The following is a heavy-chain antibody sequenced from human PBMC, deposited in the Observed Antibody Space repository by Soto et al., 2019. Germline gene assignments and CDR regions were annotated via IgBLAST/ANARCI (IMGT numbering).Heavy chain of an antibody. Sequence: EVQLLESGGGLVQPGGSLILSWAASGFTFSTYAMSWVRQAPGKGLEWVSAISGSGSSTYYADSVKGRYTISRDNSKNTLYLQMNSLRAEDTALYYCTKGGGSCCFDCWGQGTLVIVSS. CDR2: ISGSGSST. V-gene: IGHV3-23*01. CDR1: GFTFSTYA. CDR3: TKGGGSCCFDC. J-gene: IGHJ4*02. D-gene: IGHD2-15*01.